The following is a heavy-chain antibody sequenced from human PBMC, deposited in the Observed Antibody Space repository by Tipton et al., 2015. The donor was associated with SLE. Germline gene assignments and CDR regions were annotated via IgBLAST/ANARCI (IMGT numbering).Heavy chain of an antibody. Sequence: TLSLTCTVSGDSVSDYYWNWIRQPPGKGLEWIGYISYSGYTSYNLSLKSRVTISIDTSKNQFSLKLSSVTAADTAVYYCARAGGIAARSYYYYYYYMDVWGKGTTVTVSS. CDR2: ISYSGYT. CDR3: ARAGGIAARSYYYYYYYMDV. J-gene: IGHJ6*03. CDR1: GDSVSDYY. D-gene: IGHD6-6*01. V-gene: IGHV4-59*02.